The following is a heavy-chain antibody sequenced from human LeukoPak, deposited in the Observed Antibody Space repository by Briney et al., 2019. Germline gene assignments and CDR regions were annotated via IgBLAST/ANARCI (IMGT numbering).Heavy chain of an antibody. CDR2: IYSSGST. V-gene: IGHV4-4*08. J-gene: IGHJ1*01. Sequence: SETLSLTCTVSGGSISKIYGSWIRQPPGKGLEWIGSIYSSGSTYYNPSLKSRVTISVDTSKNQFSLKLSSVTAADTAVYYCARARSYHFQHWGQGTLVTVSS. CDR1: GGSISKIY. D-gene: IGHD1-26*01. CDR3: ARARSYHFQH.